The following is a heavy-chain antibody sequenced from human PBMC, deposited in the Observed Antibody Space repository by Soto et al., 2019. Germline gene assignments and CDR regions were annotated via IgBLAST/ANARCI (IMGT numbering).Heavy chain of an antibody. CDR3: ETAFSTVPTCYDL. V-gene: IGHV3-33*01. CDR1: GFTFSNYG. D-gene: IGHD2-2*01. Sequence: GGSLRLSCVASGFTFSNYGMHWVRQAPGKGLEWVAGIDYNEINQYYIDPVKGRFTISRDQSKNTLYLQMKSMRAEETAVYYCETAFSTVPTCYDLWGQVALVTVSS. CDR2: IDYNEINQ. J-gene: IGHJ4*02.